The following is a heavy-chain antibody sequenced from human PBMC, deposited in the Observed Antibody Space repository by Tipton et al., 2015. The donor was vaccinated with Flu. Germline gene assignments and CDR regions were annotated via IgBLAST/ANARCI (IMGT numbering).Heavy chain of an antibody. CDR2: LVENGVDT. V-gene: IGHV3-23*01. D-gene: IGHD1-14*01. J-gene: IGHJ4*02. Sequence: SGFTFSSYAMTWVRQAPGKGLEWVSGLVENGVDTYYADSVEGRFAISRDNSKNILYLQMNSLRAGDTAVYFCARDEGGTYPDWGQGTLVTVSP. CDR1: GFTFSSYA. CDR3: ARDEGGTYPD.